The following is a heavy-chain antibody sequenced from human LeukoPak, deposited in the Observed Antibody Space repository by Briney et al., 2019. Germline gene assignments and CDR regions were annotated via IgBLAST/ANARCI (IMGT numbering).Heavy chain of an antibody. D-gene: IGHD2-2*01. CDR2: ISYDGSNK. V-gene: IGHV3-30*03. Sequence: PGGSLRLSCAASGFTFSSNGMHWVRQAPGKGLEWVAVISYDGSNKYYADSVKGRFTISRDNSKNTLYLQMNSLRAEDTAVYYCATSIVVVPAATGGTDAFDIWGQGTMVTVSS. CDR1: GFTFSSNG. CDR3: ATSIVVVPAATGGTDAFDI. J-gene: IGHJ3*02.